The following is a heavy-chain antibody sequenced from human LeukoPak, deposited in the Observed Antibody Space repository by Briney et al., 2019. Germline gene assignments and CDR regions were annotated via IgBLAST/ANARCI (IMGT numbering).Heavy chain of an antibody. CDR3: ARANQPPSAPYQCDSSDSYYYYYMDV. V-gene: IGHV3-20*04. CDR1: GFTFDDSG. CDR2: INWNGGST. D-gene: IGHD3-22*01. J-gene: IGHJ6*03. Sequence: PGGSLRLSCAASGFTFDDSGMSWVRQAPGKGLEWVSDINWNGGSTGYADSVKGRFTISRDNAKNSLYLQMNSLRAEDTALYYCARANQPPSAPYQCDSSDSYYYYYMDVWGRGTTVTVSS.